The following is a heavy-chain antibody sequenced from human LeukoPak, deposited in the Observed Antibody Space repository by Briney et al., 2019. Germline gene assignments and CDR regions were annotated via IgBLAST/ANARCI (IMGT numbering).Heavy chain of an antibody. CDR1: GYTFTGYY. Sequence: ASVKVSCKASGYTFTGYYMHWVRQAPGQGLEWMGWINPNNGGTNYAQKFQGRVTMTRDTSISTAYMELSRLRSDDTAVYYCARGGSGGTLEHWGQGTLVTVSS. D-gene: IGHD6-19*01. V-gene: IGHV1-2*02. J-gene: IGHJ1*01. CDR3: ARGGSGGTLEH. CDR2: INPNNGGT.